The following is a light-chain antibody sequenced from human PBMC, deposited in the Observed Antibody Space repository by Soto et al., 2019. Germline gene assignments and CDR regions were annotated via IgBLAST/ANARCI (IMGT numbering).Light chain of an antibody. CDR3: HQYDNSPPT. Sequence: EIVLTQSPDTLSLSPGERATLFCRASENINRNFLAWYQQKPGQAPRLLIYGASSRATGIPDRFSGDGSGTYFTRTIRRLEPEDLALYHCHQYDNSPPTLGPGTTEAIK. J-gene: IGKJ3*01. CDR1: ENINRNF. V-gene: IGKV3-20*01. CDR2: GAS.